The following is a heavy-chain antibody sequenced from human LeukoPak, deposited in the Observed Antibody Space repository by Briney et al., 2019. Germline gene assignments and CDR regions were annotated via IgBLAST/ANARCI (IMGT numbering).Heavy chain of an antibody. D-gene: IGHD2-15*01. V-gene: IGHV3-64D*09. CDR1: GFTLSSYA. CDR2: LSSNGGST. CDR3: VKSPRGGYFDY. Sequence: GGSLRLSCSASGFTLSSYAMHWVRQAPGKGLEFVSGLSSNGGSTYYADSVKGRFTISRDNSKNTLYLQMSSLRVEDTAVYYCVKSPRGGYFDYWGQGTLVTVSS. J-gene: IGHJ4*02.